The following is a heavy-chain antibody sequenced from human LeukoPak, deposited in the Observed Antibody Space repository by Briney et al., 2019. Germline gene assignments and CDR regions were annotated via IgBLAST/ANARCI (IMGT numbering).Heavy chain of an antibody. Sequence: GGSLRLSCATSGFIFSNFGMHWVRQAPGKGLEWVAIIWNDASNKYYADSVKGRFTISRDNSKNMLFLQMNSLRVEDTAVYFCASDSHDAFDIWGQGTMVTVSS. V-gene: IGHV3-33*01. CDR3: ASDSHDAFDI. CDR2: IWNDASNK. J-gene: IGHJ3*02. CDR1: GFIFSNFG.